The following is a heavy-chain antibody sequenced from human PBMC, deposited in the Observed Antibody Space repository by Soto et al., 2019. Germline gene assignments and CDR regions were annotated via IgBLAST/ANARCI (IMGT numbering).Heavy chain of an antibody. V-gene: IGHV6-1*01. CDR2: TYYRSRFFS. Sequence: QTLSLTCAISGDSVSSYSAAWNWIRQSPSGGLEWLGRTYYRSRFFSDYAESVKSRIIINPDTSKNQFSLQLKSVTPEDTAAYYCVRDRYSSSGWFDPWGQGTPVTVSS. CDR3: VRDRYSSSGWFDP. CDR1: GDSVSSYSAA. D-gene: IGHD3-10*01. J-gene: IGHJ5*02.